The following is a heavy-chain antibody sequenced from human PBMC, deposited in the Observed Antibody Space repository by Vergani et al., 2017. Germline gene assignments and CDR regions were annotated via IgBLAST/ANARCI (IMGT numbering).Heavy chain of an antibody. CDR2: INHNSGGT. CDR1: GYSFTSYY. CDR3: ARAGLERVPDY. Sequence: VQLVQSGAEVKKPGESLKISCKGSGYSFTSYYMHWVRQAPGQGLEWMGRINHNSGGTNYAQKFQGRVTMTRDTSISTAYMELSRLRSDDTAVYYCARAGLERVPDYWGQGTLVTVSS. D-gene: IGHD1-1*01. V-gene: IGHV1-2*06. J-gene: IGHJ4*02.